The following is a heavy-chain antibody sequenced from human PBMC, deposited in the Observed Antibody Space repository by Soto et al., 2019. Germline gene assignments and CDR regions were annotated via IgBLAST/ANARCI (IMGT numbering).Heavy chain of an antibody. D-gene: IGHD1-26*01. CDR2: VSGNNGVS. CDR1: GYTSADFG. Sequence: QVQLMQSGTEVKKPGASVTVSCKASGYTSADFGISWVRQAPGQGLEWMGWVSGNNGVSNPAPKVQGRITMTLVTSTGVSYMALRSLRSDDTAIYYGVRDQKYYRVNGNWFDSWGQGTLVSVSS. CDR3: VRDQKYYRVNGNWFDS. V-gene: IGHV1-18*04. J-gene: IGHJ5*01.